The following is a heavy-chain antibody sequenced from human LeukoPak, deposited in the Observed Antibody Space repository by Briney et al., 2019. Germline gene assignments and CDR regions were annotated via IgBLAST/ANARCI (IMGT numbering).Heavy chain of an antibody. J-gene: IGHJ6*03. CDR2: IIPIFGTA. V-gene: IGHV1-69*05. Sequence: GSSVKVSCKASGGTFSSYAISWVRQAPGQGLEWMGGIIPIFGTANYAQKFQGRVTITTDESTSTAYMELSSLRSEDTAVYYCARSVSGSYYDYYYYMDVWGKGTTVTVSS. CDR3: ARSVSGSYYDYYYYMDV. CDR1: GGTFSSYA. D-gene: IGHD1-26*01.